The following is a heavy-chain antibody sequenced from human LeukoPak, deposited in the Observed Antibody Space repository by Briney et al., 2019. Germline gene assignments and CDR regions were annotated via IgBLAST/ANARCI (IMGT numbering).Heavy chain of an antibody. CDR1: GFTFSDYY. V-gene: IGHV3-11*04. J-gene: IGHJ6*03. CDR2: ISSSGSTI. D-gene: IGHD1-1*01. Sequence: GGSLRLSCAGSGFTFSDYYMSWIRQAPGKGLEWVSYISSSGSTIYYADSVRGRFTISRDNAKNSLYLQMNSLRAEDTAVYYCARAASGSTGPYYYYYYMDVWGKGTTVTVSS. CDR3: ARAASGSTGPYYYYYYMDV.